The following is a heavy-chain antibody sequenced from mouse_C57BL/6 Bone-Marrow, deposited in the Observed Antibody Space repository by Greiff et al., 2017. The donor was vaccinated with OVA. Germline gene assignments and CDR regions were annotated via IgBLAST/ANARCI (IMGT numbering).Heavy chain of an antibody. D-gene: IGHD1-1*01. CDR2: IDPNSGGT. Sequence: QVQLQQPGAELVKPGASVKLSCKASGYTFTSYWMHWVKQRPGRGLELIGRIDPNSGGTKYNEKFKSKATLTVDKPSSTAYMQLSSLTSEDSAVYYCARALITTVVAKDYWGQGTTLTVSS. J-gene: IGHJ2*01. V-gene: IGHV1-72*01. CDR3: ARALITTVVAKDY. CDR1: GYTFTSYW.